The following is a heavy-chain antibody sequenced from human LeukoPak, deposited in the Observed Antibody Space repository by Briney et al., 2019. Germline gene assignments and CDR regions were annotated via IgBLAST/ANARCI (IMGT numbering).Heavy chain of an antibody. J-gene: IGHJ3*01. Sequence: GGSLRLSCAASGFSFSSYNMNWVRQAPGKGLEWISYISSTRPTIYYADSVKGRFTISRDDAKSSLYLQMNSLRVEDTAVYYCAKEVPYGGAAFDVWGQGTTVTVSS. V-gene: IGHV3-48*01. CDR1: GFSFSSYN. CDR3: AKEVPYGGAAFDV. CDR2: ISSTRPTI. D-gene: IGHD3-10*01.